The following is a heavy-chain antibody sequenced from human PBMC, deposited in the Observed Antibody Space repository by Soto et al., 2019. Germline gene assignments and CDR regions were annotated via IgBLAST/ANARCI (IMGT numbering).Heavy chain of an antibody. J-gene: IGHJ3*02. CDR1: GYTLTSYY. CDR3: ARGHSSGWYFMAFDI. D-gene: IGHD6-19*01. CDR2: INPSGGST. Sequence: ASVKVSCKASGYTLTSYYMHWVRQAPGQGLEWMGIINPSGGSTSYAQKFQGRVTMTRDTSTSTVYMELSSLRSEDTAVYYCARGHSSGWYFMAFDIWGQGTMVTVSS. V-gene: IGHV1-46*01.